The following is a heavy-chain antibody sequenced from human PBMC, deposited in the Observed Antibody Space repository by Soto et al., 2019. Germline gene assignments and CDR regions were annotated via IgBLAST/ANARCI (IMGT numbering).Heavy chain of an antibody. J-gene: IGHJ6*02. CDR1: GLTVSHNY. CDR3: VRPRPSGENYGMDV. Sequence: GSLRLSCVASGLTVSHNYMAWVRQAPEMGLEWVSILYTEGTTYYADSVKGRFAISRDSSKNTLFLQMDSLRAEDTAVYYCVRPRPSGENYGMDVWGQGTTVTVSS. V-gene: IGHV3-53*01. CDR2: LYTEGTT. D-gene: IGHD3-16*01.